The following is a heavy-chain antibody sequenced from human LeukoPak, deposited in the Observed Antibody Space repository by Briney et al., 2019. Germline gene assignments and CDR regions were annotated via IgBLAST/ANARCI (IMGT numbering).Heavy chain of an antibody. CDR2: IGTAGDT. J-gene: IGHJ5*02. D-gene: IGHD6-13*01. V-gene: IGHV3-13*01. CDR1: GFTFSSYD. CDR3: AREVSSSWYSWFDP. Sequence: GGSLRLSCAASGFTFSSYDMHWVRQATGKGLEWVSAIGTAGDTYYPGSVKGRFTISRENAKNSLYLQMNSLRAGDTAVYYCAREVSSSWYSWFDPWGQGTLVTVSS.